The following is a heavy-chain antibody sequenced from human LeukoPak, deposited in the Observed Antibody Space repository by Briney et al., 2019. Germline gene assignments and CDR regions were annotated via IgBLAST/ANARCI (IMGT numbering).Heavy chain of an antibody. J-gene: IGHJ6*03. V-gene: IGHV1-2*02. D-gene: IGHD2-15*01. CDR2: INPNSGGT. CDR1: GYTFTGYY. Sequence: GASVKVSCKASGYTFTGYYMHWVRQAPGQGLEWMGWINPNSGGTNYAQKFQGRVTMTRDTSISTAYMELSRLRSEDTAVYYCARGRLGVVVVAATNYYYYMDVWGKGTTVTVSS. CDR3: ARGRLGVVVVAATNYYYYMDV.